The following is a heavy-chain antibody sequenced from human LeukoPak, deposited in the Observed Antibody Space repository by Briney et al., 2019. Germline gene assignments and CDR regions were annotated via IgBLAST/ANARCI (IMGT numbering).Heavy chain of an antibody. J-gene: IGHJ4*02. CDR1: GFNFGSQW. Sequence: GGSLRLSCAASGFNFGSQWMHWARQAPGKGLVWVSRITGDGSSTSYADSVKGRFTISRDTAENTLYLQMNSLRAEDTAVYYCTTEGIVATIVPDYWGQGTLVTVSS. CDR2: ITGDGSST. D-gene: IGHD5-12*01. CDR3: TTEGIVATIVPDY. V-gene: IGHV3-74*01.